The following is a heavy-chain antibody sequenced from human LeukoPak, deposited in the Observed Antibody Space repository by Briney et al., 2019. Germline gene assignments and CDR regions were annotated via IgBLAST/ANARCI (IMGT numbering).Heavy chain of an antibody. Sequence: GGSLRLSCAGSGFTFTVYSMHWVRQAPGRVLEYVSAINPNGDSTYYANSVKGRFTISRDNSKNTLYLQMGSLRAEDMAMYYCARSLGGHSAYVVNDPYEFWGQGTLVTVSS. CDR1: GFTFTVYS. V-gene: IGHV3-64*01. CDR2: INPNGDST. CDR3: ARSLGGHSAYVVNDPYEF. J-gene: IGHJ4*02. D-gene: IGHD5-12*01.